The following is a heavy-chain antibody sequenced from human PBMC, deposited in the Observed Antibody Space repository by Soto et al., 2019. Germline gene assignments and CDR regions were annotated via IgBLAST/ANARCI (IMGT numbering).Heavy chain of an antibody. V-gene: IGHV3-30*18. CDR2: ISYDGSNK. CDR1: GFTFSSYG. CDR3: AKDWAGYSSSWYGGP. Sequence: QVQLVESGGGVVQPGRSLRLSCAASGFTFSSYGMHWVRQAPGKGLEWVAVISYDGSNKYYADSVKGRFTISRDNSKNTLYLQMNSLRAEDTAVYYCAKDWAGYSSSWYGGPWGQGTLVTVSS. D-gene: IGHD6-13*01. J-gene: IGHJ5*02.